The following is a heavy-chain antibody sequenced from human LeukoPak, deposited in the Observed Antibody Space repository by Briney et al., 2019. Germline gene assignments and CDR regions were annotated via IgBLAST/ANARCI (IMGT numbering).Heavy chain of an antibody. CDR3: ARVLYYDFWSGYPGNYYFDY. V-gene: IGHV1-18*01. J-gene: IGHJ4*02. Sequence: GASVKVSCKASGYTFTSYGISWVRQAPGQGLEWMRWISAYNGNTNYAQKLQGRVTMTTDTSTSTAYMELRSLRSDDTAVYYCARVLYYDFWSGYPGNYYFDYWGQGTLVTVSS. CDR1: GYTFTSYG. D-gene: IGHD3-3*01. CDR2: ISAYNGNT.